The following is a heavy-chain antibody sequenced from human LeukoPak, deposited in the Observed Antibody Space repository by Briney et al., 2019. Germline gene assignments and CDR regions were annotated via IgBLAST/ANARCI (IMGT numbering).Heavy chain of an antibody. V-gene: IGHV4-38-2*02. Sequence: SETLSLTCTVSGYSISSGYYWGWNRQPPGKGLEWIGSIYHSGSTYYNPSLKSRVTISVDTSKNQFSLKLSSVTAADTAVYYCASLWFGVHYMDVWGKGTTVTVSS. CDR1: GYSISSGYY. D-gene: IGHD3-10*01. J-gene: IGHJ6*03. CDR2: IYHSGST. CDR3: ASLWFGVHYMDV.